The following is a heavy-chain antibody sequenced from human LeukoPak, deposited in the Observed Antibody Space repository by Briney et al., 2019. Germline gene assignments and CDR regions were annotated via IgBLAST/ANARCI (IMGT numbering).Heavy chain of an antibody. Sequence: GGSLRLSCAASGFTFSEYGMSWVRQAPGKGLEWGSFISGSGGTTYYADSVKGRFTISRDNSKNTLYLRRNSLRAEDTAIYSCASDRGYYDDTNYSLDYWGQGTLVIVSS. J-gene: IGHJ4*02. CDR1: GFTFSEYG. D-gene: IGHD3-22*01. CDR2: ISGSGGTT. V-gene: IGHV3-23*01. CDR3: ASDRGYYDDTNYSLDY.